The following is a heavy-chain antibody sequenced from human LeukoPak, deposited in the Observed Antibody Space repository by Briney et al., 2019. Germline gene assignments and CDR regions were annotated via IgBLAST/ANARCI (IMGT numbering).Heavy chain of an antibody. J-gene: IGHJ4*02. V-gene: IGHV3-11*01. CDR1: GFTFSDYY. D-gene: IGHD3-9*01. CDR3: ARDNTPARDIQPYYFDY. Sequence: PGGSLRLSCTASGFTFSDYYMNWIRQAPGKGLEWVSYISSSGSTIYYADSVKGRFTISRDNAKNSLYLQMNGLRAEDTAVYYCARDNTPARDIQPYYFDYWGQGTLVTVSS. CDR2: ISSSGSTI.